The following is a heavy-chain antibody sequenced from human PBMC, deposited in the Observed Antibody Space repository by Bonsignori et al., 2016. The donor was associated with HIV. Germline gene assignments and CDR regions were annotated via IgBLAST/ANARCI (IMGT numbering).Heavy chain of an antibody. V-gene: IGHV4-39*07. CDR1: GGSISSNNYY. D-gene: IGHD3-10*01. Sequence: SETLSLTCTVSGGSISSNNYYWAWIRQPPGKGLEWIGSISYSGTTSYIPSLKSRVTISVDTSRNQFSLNLISVTAADTAVYYCARARRSFFGSGSYYFDHWGQGTLVTVSS. CDR3: ARARRSFFGSGSYYFDH. J-gene: IGHJ4*02. CDR2: ISYSGTT.